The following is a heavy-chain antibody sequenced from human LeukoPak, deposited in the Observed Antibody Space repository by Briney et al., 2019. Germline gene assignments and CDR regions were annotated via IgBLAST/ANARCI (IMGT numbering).Heavy chain of an antibody. CDR3: AKSFRGAGIDCMDV. CDR1: GFTFRSYA. V-gene: IGHV3-23*01. CDR2: ISGSGGST. Sequence: GGSLRLSCAASGFTFRSYAMSWVRQAPGKGLEWVSAISGSGGSTYYADSVKGRFTISRDNSKNTLYLQMNSLRAEDTAVYYCAKSFRGAGIDCMDVWGQGTTVTVSS. D-gene: IGHD2-15*01. J-gene: IGHJ6*02.